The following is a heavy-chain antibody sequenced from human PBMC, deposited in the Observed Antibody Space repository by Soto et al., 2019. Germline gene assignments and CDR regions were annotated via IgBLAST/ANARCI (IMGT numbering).Heavy chain of an antibody. D-gene: IGHD3-22*01. CDR1: GGTFSSYA. J-gene: IGHJ4*02. CDR2: IIPIFGTA. V-gene: IGHV1-69*01. CDR3: ARDRGAYYYDSSGYTHQYYFDY. Sequence: VQLVQSGAEVKKPGSSVKVSCKASGGTFSSYAISWVRQAPGQGLEWMGGIIPIFGTANYAQKFQGRVTITADESTSTAYMELSSLRSEDTAVYYCARDRGAYYYDSSGYTHQYYFDYWGQGTLVTVSS.